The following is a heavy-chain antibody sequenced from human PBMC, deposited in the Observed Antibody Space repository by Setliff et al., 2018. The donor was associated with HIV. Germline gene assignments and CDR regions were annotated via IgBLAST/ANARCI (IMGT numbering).Heavy chain of an antibody. V-gene: IGHV4-61*10. CDR2: IYYSGST. D-gene: IGHD5-12*01. J-gene: IGHJ6*03. CDR3: ARGYPSSPYYYYMDV. Sequence: SETLSLTCTVSGGSVSSGRFYWSWIRQPAGKGLEWIGQIYYSGSTYYNPSLKSRVTISVDTSKNQFSLKLSSVTAADTAVYYCARGYPSSPYYYYMDVWGKGTTVTVSS. CDR1: GGSVSSGRFY.